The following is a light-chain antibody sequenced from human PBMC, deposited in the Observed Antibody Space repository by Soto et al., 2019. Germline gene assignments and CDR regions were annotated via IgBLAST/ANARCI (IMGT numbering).Light chain of an antibody. CDR1: SSNIGAGYD. J-gene: IGLJ2*01. V-gene: IGLV1-40*01. CDR2: GNS. CDR3: QSYDSSLSGSV. Sequence: QSVRTQPPSVSWAPGQRVTISCTGSSSNIGAGYDVHWYQQLPGTAPKLLIYGNSNRPSGVPDRFSGSKSGTSASLAITGLQAEDEAYYYCQSYDSSLSGSVFGGGTKVTFL.